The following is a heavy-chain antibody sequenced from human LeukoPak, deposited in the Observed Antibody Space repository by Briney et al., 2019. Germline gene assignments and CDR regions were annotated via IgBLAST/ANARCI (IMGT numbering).Heavy chain of an antibody. CDR1: GYTFTSYY. J-gene: IGHJ5*02. CDR3: AGGQMVRGVLNWFDP. CDR2: INPSGGST. D-gene: IGHD3-10*01. V-gene: IGHV1-46*01. Sequence: GASVKVSCKASGYTFTSYYMHWVGQAPGQGLEWMGIINPSGGSTSYAQKFQGRVTMTRDTSTSTVYMELSSLRSEDTAVYYCAGGQMVRGVLNWFDPWGQGTLVTVSS.